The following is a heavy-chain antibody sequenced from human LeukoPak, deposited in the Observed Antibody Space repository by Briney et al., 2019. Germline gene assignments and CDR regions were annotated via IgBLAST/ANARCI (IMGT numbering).Heavy chain of an antibody. CDR3: AKNYDISGYYQDC. V-gene: IGHV3-30*18. J-gene: IGHJ4*02. CDR2: ISYDGSNK. D-gene: IGHD3-22*01. CDR1: GFTFSSYG. Sequence: GGSLRLSCAASGFTFSSYGMHWVRQAPGKGLEWVAVISYDGSNKFYGDSVKGRFTISRDNSRNTLYLQMNSLRAEDTAVYYCAKNYDISGYYQDCWGQGTLVTVSS.